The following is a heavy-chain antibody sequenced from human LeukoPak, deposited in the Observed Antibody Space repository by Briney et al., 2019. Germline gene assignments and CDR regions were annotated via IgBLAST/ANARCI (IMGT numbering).Heavy chain of an antibody. CDR2: INPNSGGT. J-gene: IGHJ6*02. V-gene: IGHV1-2*02. D-gene: IGHD6-6*01. Sequence: ASVKVSCKASGYTFTGYYMHWVRQAPGQGLEWMGWINPNSGGTNYAQKFQGRVTMTRDTSISTAYMELSRLRSDDTAVYYCAMTPLIKQLVWGYYYYGMDVWGQGTTVTVSS. CDR3: AMTPLIKQLVWGYYYYGMDV. CDR1: GYTFTGYY.